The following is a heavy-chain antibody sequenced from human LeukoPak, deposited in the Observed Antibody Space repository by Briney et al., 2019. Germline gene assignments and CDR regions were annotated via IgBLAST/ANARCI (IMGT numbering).Heavy chain of an antibody. CDR2: IKQDGSEK. D-gene: IGHD6-6*01. V-gene: IGHV3-7*01. J-gene: IGHJ4*02. CDR1: GFTFSSYW. Sequence: GGSLRLSCAASGFTFSSYWMSWVRRAPGKGVERVANIKQDGSEKYYVDSVKGRFTISRDNAKNSLYLQMNSLRAEDTAVYYCARVGGKYSSSGYWGQGTLVTVSS. CDR3: ARVGGKYSSSGY.